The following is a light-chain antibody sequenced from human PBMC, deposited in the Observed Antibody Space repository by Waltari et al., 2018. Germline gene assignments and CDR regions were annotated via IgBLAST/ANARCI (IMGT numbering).Light chain of an antibody. CDR2: GAS. CDR3: HLYGSART. CDR1: QSVSNHY. Sequence: TVLTQSPGTLSASPGERATLTCRARQSVSNHYLAWYQHQPGQAPRLLIYGASSRATGIPDRFSGSGSGTDFTLTISRLEPEDSAVYFCHLYGSARTFGGGTKVEIK. V-gene: IGKV3-20*01. J-gene: IGKJ4*01.